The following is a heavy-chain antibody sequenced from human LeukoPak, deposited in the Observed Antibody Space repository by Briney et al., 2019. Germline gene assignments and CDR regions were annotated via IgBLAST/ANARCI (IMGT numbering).Heavy chain of an antibody. Sequence: SETLSLTCTVSGDSISNYYWSWIRQPPGKGLEWIGYIYYSGSTNYNPSLKSRVTISVDTSKNQFSLKLSSVTAADTAVYYCARVRGGTNWIDYWGQGTLVTVSS. CDR3: ARVRGGTNWIDY. D-gene: IGHD1-1*01. J-gene: IGHJ4*02. CDR2: IYYSGST. V-gene: IGHV4-59*01. CDR1: GDSISNYY.